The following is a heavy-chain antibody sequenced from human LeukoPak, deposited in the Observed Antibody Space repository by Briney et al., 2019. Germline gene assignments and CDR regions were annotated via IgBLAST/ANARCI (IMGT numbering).Heavy chain of an antibody. D-gene: IGHD4-17*01. Sequence: SETLSLTCAVSGYSISSGYYWGWIRQPPGKGLEWIGSIYHSGSTYYNPSLKSRVTISVDTPKNQFSLKLSSVTAADTAVYYCARGTVTTPQYNWFDPWGQGTLVTVSS. CDR1: GYSISSGYY. V-gene: IGHV4-38-2*01. CDR3: ARGTVTTPQYNWFDP. CDR2: IYHSGST. J-gene: IGHJ5*02.